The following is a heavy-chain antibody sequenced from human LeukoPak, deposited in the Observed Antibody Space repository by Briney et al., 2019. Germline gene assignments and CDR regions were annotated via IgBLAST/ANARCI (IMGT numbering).Heavy chain of an antibody. Sequence: GGSLRLSCAASGFTFSSYAMSWVRQAPGKGLEWVSAISGSGGSTYYADSVKGRFTISRDNAKNSLYLQMNSLRAEDTAVYYCASQPGSRSYFDYWGQGTLVTVSS. CDR2: ISGSGGST. J-gene: IGHJ4*02. CDR1: GFTFSSYA. D-gene: IGHD1-14*01. V-gene: IGHV3-23*01. CDR3: ASQPGSRSYFDY.